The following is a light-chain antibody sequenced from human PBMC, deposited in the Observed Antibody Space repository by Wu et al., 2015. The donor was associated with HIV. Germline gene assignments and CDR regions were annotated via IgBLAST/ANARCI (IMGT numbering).Light chain of an antibody. V-gene: IGKV1-33*01. CDR2: DTS. J-gene: IGKJ2*01. Sequence: DIQMTQSPSSLSASVGDRVTITCQASQDINNSLNWYQQKPGKAPNLLIHDTSNLEPGVPSRFSGSGSGTNFTFTISSLQPEDSATYYCQQLNTFGQGPSWRSN. CDR3: QQLNT. CDR1: QDINNS.